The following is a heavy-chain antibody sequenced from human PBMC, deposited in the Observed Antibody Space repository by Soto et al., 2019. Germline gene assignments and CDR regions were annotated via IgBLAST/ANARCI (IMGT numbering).Heavy chain of an antibody. D-gene: IGHD1-26*01. CDR3: VKDLSIHLQWELHEPIDY. J-gene: IGHJ4*02. Sequence: PGGSLRLSCSASGFTFSSYAMHWVRQAPGKGLEYVSAISSNGGSTYYADSVKGRFTISRDNSKNTLYLQMSSLRAEDTAVYYCVKDLSIHLQWELHEPIDYWGQGTLVTVSS. V-gene: IGHV3-64D*08. CDR1: GFTFSSYA. CDR2: ISSNGGST.